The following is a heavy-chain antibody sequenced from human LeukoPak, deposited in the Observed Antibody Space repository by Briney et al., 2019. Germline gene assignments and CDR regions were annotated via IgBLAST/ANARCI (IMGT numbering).Heavy chain of an antibody. V-gene: IGHV4-4*09. CDR3: ARHWDYYWFDP. Sequence: SETLSLTCTVSGGSISSYYWSWIRQPPGKGLEWIGYIYTGGSTNYNPSLKSRVTISVDTSKNQFSLKLSSVTAADTAVYYCARHWDYYWFDPWGQGTLVTVSS. CDR1: GGSISSYY. CDR2: IYTGGST. D-gene: IGHD1-7*01. J-gene: IGHJ5*02.